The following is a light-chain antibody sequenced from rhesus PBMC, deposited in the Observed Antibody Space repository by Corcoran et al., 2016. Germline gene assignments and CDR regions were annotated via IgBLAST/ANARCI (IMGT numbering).Light chain of an antibody. CDR2: YAS. CDR3: QQYDNSPLT. V-gene: IGKV1-66*01. CDR1: QDINKY. J-gene: IGKJ4*01. Sequence: DIQMTQSPSSLSASVGDRVTITCRASQDINKYVNWYQQKPRKAPQPLIYYASSLDAGVPSRFSGSGSGTYYTLTITGLQPEDVATYYCQQYDNSPLTFGGGTTVEIK.